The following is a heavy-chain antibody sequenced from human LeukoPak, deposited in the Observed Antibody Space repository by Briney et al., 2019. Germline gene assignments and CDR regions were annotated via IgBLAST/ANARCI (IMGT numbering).Heavy chain of an antibody. CDR3: ARDQMGSGSQYYYYYYYMDV. J-gene: IGHJ6*03. D-gene: IGHD3-10*01. CDR1: GFTFSSYS. Sequence: EAGGSLRLSCAASGFTFSSYSMNWVRQAPGKGPERLSSISSSSSYIYYADSVKGRFPISRDNAKNSLYLQMNSLRAEDTAVYYCARDQMGSGSQYYYYYYYMDVWGKGTTVTVSS. V-gene: IGHV3-21*01. CDR2: ISSSSSYI.